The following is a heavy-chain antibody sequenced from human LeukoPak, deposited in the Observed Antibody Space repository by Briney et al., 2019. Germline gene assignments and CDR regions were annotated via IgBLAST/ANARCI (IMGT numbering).Heavy chain of an antibody. CDR2: IYYSGST. CDR3: ARARYGSGSYHYMDV. Sequence: SETLSLTCTVSGDSISSSNYYWGWIRQPPGKGLEWIGSIYYSGSTNYSPSLKSRVTMSVDTSKNQFSLKVNSVTAADTAVYYCARARYGSGSYHYMDVWGKGTTVTISS. CDR1: GDSISSSNYY. J-gene: IGHJ6*03. D-gene: IGHD3-10*01. V-gene: IGHV4-39*07.